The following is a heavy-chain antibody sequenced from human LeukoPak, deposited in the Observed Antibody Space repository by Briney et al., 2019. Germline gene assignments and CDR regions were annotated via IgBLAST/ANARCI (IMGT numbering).Heavy chain of an antibody. CDR1: GFTVSSNY. D-gene: IGHD3-3*01. CDR3: ARADFWSGFGY. V-gene: IGHV3-66*01. Sequence: PGGSLRLSCAASGFTVSSNYMSWVRQAPGKGLEWVSVIYSGGSTYYADSVKGRFTISRDNSKNTLYLQMNSLRAEDTAVYYCARADFWSGFGYWGQGTLVTVSS. CDR2: IYSGGST. J-gene: IGHJ4*02.